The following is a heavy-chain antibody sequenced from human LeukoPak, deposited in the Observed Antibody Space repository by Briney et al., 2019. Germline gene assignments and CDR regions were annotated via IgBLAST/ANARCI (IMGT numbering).Heavy chain of an antibody. J-gene: IGHJ4*02. CDR3: ARENGDFDY. CDR1: GFTFTNYY. V-gene: IGHV1-46*01. D-gene: IGHD4-17*01. CDR2: INPSAGST. Sequence: ASVKVSCKASGFTFTNYYLHWVRQAPGQGLEWMGIINPSAGSTSYAQKFQGRVTMTRDTSTSTVYMELSSLRSEDTAVYYCARENGDFDYWGQGTLVTVSS.